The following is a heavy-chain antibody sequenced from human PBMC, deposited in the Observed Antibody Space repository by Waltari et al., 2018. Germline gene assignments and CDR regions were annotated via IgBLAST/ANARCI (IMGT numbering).Heavy chain of an antibody. Sequence: EVQVVESGGGLVEPGGSVKLYCATSGLPFSGSTIHWGRQTSGKGLEWIGRIRSKPNNYATRYTASVEGRFTISRDDSENTAYLQMSSLMTEDTAVYYCTGGAVTGTDFWGQGTLVTVSS. V-gene: IGHV3-73*01. J-gene: IGHJ4*02. D-gene: IGHD6-13*01. CDR3: TGGAVTGTDF. CDR1: GLPFSGST. CDR2: IRSKPNNYAT.